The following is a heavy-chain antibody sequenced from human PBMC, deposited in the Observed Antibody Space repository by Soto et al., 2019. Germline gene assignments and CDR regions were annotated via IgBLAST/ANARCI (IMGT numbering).Heavy chain of an antibody. D-gene: IGHD6-19*01. Sequence: GASVKVSYKASGYTFTSYDIIWVRQATGQGLEWMGWMNPSTGNTDSAEKFQGGLTMTRNTSISTVYMELSSLSFEDTAVYYCARGRIIVAGGFDPWGQGTLVTVSS. CDR1: GYTFTSYD. J-gene: IGHJ5*02. V-gene: IGHV1-8*01. CDR3: ARGRIIVAGGFDP. CDR2: MNPSTGNT.